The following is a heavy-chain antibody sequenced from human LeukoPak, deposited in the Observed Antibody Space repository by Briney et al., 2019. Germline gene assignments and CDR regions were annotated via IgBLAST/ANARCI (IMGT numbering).Heavy chain of an antibody. CDR1: GFRFTKYW. CDR2: FYPGESDN. Sequence: GEALKTTRLGSGFRFTKYWFAWVRQVPGKGLGWWGIFYPGESDNTDSPSVQGQVTNSADQSISTTYLQWSSLKASDTAMYYCARHEGSGWPYYFDDWGQGTLVSVSS. V-gene: IGHV5-51*01. J-gene: IGHJ4*02. CDR3: ARHEGSGWPYYFDD. D-gene: IGHD6-19*01.